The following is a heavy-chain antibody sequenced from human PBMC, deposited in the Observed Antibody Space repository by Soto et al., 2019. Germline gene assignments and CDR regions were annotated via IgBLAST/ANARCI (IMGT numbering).Heavy chain of an antibody. CDR1: GGTFSSSA. Sequence: QVQLVQSGAEVKKPGSSVKVSCKASGGTFSSSAMSWVRQAPGQGLEWMGGIIPIFGTAEYAQKLQGRVSIAQDESRSEGCLEVSSLSSEDTAVYDCASNVECHYYYGMDVWGHWTTVTVS. J-gene: IGHJ6*02. V-gene: IGHV1-69*05. D-gene: IGHD2-15*01. CDR3: ASNVECHYYYGMDV. CDR2: IIPIFGTA.